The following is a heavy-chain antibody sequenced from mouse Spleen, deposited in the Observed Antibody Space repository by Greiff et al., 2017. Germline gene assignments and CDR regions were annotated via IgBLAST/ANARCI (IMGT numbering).Heavy chain of an antibody. D-gene: IGHD1-1*01. Sequence: VQLQQSGPELVKPGASVKISCKASGYSFTGYYMNWVKQSPEKSLEWIGEINPSTGGTTYNQKFKAKATLTVDKSSSTAYMQLKSLTSEDSAVYYCARAYYYGLDYWGQGTTLTVSS. CDR1: GYSFTGYY. J-gene: IGHJ2*01. V-gene: IGHV1-42*01. CDR3: ARAYYYGLDY. CDR2: INPSTGGT.